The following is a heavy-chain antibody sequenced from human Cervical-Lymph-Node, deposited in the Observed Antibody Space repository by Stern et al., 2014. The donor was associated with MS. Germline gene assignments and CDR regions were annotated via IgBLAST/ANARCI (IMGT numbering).Heavy chain of an antibody. J-gene: IGHJ6*02. CDR3: GTWAFHIGNGLDV. CDR2: ISKDGKDE. Sequence: VQLVQSGGGAVQPGSSLRLSCAASGLSFSRYAMTWVRQAPGQGLEWVAFISKDGKDERYADTVRGRFTISRDNSKNTLYLQMNNLRSDDTAVYYCGTWAFHIGNGLDVWGQGTTVVVSS. V-gene: IGHV3-30*01. D-gene: IGHD2/OR15-2a*01. CDR1: GLSFSRYA.